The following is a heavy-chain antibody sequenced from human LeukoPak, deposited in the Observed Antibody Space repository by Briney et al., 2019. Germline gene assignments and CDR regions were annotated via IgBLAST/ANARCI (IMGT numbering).Heavy chain of an antibody. J-gene: IGHJ3*02. V-gene: IGHV3-23*01. CDR2: ISGSGGST. Sequence: GGSLRLSCAASGFTFSSYAMSWVRQAPGKGLEWVSAISGSGGSTYYADSVKGRLTISRDNSKNTLYLQMNSLRAEDTAVYYCARGGYYSNYALDAFDIWGQGTMVTVSS. D-gene: IGHD4-4*01. CDR3: ARGGYYSNYALDAFDI. CDR1: GFTFSSYA.